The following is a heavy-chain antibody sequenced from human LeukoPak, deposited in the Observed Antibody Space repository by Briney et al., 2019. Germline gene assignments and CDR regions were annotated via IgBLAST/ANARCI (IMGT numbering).Heavy chain of an antibody. J-gene: IGHJ4*02. V-gene: IGHV4-38-2*02. D-gene: IGHD2-2*01. CDR1: GSSISNGFF. CDR2: IQNGGDS. Sequence: SETLSLTCNVSGSSISNGFFWAWIRQSPGKGLEWIGSIQNGGDSYYNPSLKSRTTMSVDTSKNQFSLKLTSVTAADTAVFYCARGMGRFCTSSSCYLSFVYWGQGTLVTVS. CDR3: ARGMGRFCTSSSCYLSFVY.